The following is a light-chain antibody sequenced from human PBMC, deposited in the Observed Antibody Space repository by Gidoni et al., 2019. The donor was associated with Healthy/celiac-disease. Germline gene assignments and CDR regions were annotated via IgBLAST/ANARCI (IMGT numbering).Light chain of an antibody. J-gene: IGKJ2*01. CDR2: AAS. CDR1: QSISSY. Sequence: DIQLTQSPSSLSASVVDRVTITCRASQSISSYLNWYQQKPGKAPKLLIYAASSLQGGVPSRFGGSGSGKDFTLTISSLQPEDFATYYCQQSYSTLYTFGQGTKLEIK. V-gene: IGKV1-39*01. CDR3: QQSYSTLYT.